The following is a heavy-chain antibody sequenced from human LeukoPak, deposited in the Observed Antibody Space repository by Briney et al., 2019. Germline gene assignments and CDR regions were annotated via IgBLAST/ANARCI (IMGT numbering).Heavy chain of an antibody. V-gene: IGHV4-4*07. CDR3: ARSGRRCASCYSWFDP. J-gene: IGHJ5*02. D-gene: IGHD2-2*02. CDR1: GGSISSHY. Sequence: SETLSLTCTVSGGSISSHYWSWIRQPAGKGLEWIGRIYTSGSTNYNPSLKSRVTMSVDTSKNQFSLKLSSVTAADTAVYYCARSGRRCASCYSWFDPWGQGTLVTVSS. CDR2: IYTSGST.